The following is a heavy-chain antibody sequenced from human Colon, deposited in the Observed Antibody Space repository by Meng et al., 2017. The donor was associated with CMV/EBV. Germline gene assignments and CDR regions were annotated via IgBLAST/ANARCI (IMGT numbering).Heavy chain of an antibody. V-gene: IGHV1-18*01. CDR1: GYTFTSYG. D-gene: IGHD3-10*01. CDR2: ISAYNGNT. Sequence: ASVQVSCKASGYTFTSYGISWVRQAPGQGLEWMGWISAYNGNTNYAQKLQGRVTMTTDTSTSTAYMEMRSLRSDDTAVYDCSTSAMVRGLPQVETDYYYGMDVWSQGTTVTVSS. J-gene: IGHJ6*02. CDR3: STSAMVRGLPQVETDYYYGMDV.